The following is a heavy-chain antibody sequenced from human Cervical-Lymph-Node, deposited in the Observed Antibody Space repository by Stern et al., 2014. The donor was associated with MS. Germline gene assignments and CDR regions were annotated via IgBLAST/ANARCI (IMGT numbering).Heavy chain of an antibody. Sequence: VQLEESGAEVKKPGSSVKVSCKASGGTISNYIIGWVRQAPGQGLECMGGIIPMFGSANYAEKFQDRVTITADESTSTAYMDLSSLRSEDTAVYYCARATSDYIWGTYRFLDSWGQGTLVIVSS. CDR3: ARATSDYIWGTYRFLDS. CDR1: GGTISNYI. D-gene: IGHD3-16*02. V-gene: IGHV1-69*01. J-gene: IGHJ4*02. CDR2: IIPMFGSA.